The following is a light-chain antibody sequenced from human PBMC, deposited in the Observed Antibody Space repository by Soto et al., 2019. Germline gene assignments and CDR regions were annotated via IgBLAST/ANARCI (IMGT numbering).Light chain of an antibody. Sequence: EIVLTQSPATLSLSPGERATLSCRASQSVSSYLAWYQQKPGQAPRLLIYDASNRATGIPARLSGSGSGTDFTLTISSLEPEGFAVYYCQQRSNWPGLTFGGGTKVDIK. V-gene: IGKV3-11*01. CDR2: DAS. CDR3: QQRSNWPGLT. J-gene: IGKJ4*01. CDR1: QSVSSY.